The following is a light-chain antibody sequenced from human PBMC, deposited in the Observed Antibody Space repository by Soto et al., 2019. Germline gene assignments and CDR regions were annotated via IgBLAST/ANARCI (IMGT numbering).Light chain of an antibody. J-gene: IGLJ2*01. CDR1: GSDVGHYNY. Sequence: QSVLTQPRSVSGSPRQSVTISCTGTGSDVGHYNYVSWYQQNPGKAPKLMIHDVSKRPSGVPDRFSGSKSGYTASLTISGLQAEDEADYYCGTWDNSLSAVFGGGTKLTVL. V-gene: IGLV2-11*01. CDR3: GTWDNSLSAV. CDR2: DVS.